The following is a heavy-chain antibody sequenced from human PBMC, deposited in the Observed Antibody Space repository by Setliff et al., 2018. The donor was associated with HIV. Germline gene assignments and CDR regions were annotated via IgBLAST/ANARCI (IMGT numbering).Heavy chain of an antibody. CDR1: GGSFSGYY. Sequence: PSETLSLTCAVYGGSFSGYYWSWIRQPPGKGLEWIGSIYHSGSTYYNPSLKSRVTISVDTSKNQFSLKLSSVTAADTAVYYCARVRGRYYYHYAMDVWGQGTTVTVSS. V-gene: IGHV4-34*01. CDR2: IYHSGST. CDR3: ARVRGRYYYHYAMDV. D-gene: IGHD3-10*01. J-gene: IGHJ6*02.